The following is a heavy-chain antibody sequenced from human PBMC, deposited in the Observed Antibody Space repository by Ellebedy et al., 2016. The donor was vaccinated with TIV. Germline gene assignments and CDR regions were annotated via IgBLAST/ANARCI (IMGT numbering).Heavy chain of an antibody. V-gene: IGHV4-39*01. Sequence: SETLSLTCTVSGGSISSSNYYWGWIRQPPVKGLEWIGSIYYSGSTYYNPSLKSRVTISADTFKNQFSLKLSSVTAADTAVYYCARGYSYGYCFDYWGQGTLVTVSS. D-gene: IGHD5-18*01. J-gene: IGHJ4*02. CDR2: IYYSGST. CDR3: ARGYSYGYCFDY. CDR1: GGSISSSNYY.